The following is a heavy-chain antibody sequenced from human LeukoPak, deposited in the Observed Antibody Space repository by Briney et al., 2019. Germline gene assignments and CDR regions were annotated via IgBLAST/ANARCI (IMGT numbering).Heavy chain of an antibody. CDR1: GFTFSSYG. CDR3: ARGYYDSSGYNWFDP. J-gene: IGHJ5*02. Sequence: GGSLRPSCAASGFTFSSYGMHWVRQAPGKGLEWVAVIWYDGSNKYYADSVKGRFTISRDNSKNTLYLQMNSLRAEDTAVYYCARGYYDSSGYNWFDPWGQGTLVTVSS. CDR2: IWYDGSNK. D-gene: IGHD3-22*01. V-gene: IGHV3-33*01.